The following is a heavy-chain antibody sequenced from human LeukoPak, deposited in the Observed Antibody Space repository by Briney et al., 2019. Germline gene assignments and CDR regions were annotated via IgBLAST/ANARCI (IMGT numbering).Heavy chain of an antibody. CDR3: ARDRVYYDSSGYYLSAFDI. CDR2: ISAYNDNT. CDR1: GYTFTSYG. Sequence: GASVKVSFKASGYTFTSYGISWGRQAPGQGVEGMGWISAYNDNTNYAQKLQGRVTMTTDTSTSTAYMELRSLRSDDTAVYYCARDRVYYDSSGYYLSAFDIWGQGTMVTVSS. V-gene: IGHV1-18*01. D-gene: IGHD3-22*01. J-gene: IGHJ3*02.